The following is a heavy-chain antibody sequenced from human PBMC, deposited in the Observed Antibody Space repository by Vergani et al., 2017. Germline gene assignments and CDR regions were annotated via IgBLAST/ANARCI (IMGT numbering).Heavy chain of an antibody. CDR2: INSSGCHT. CDR1: GYTFSKFF. J-gene: IGHJ4*02. Sequence: QVQVVQSGAEVEKSGASVKVFCKTSGYTFSKFFMHRVRQAPGQGLEWMGIINSSGCHTNYAQKFQGRVTMTRDTSTSTVYMELSSLRSEDTAIYYCARGDYCILTGYRYWGQGALVTVSA. CDR3: ARGDYCILTGYRY. V-gene: IGHV1-46*03. D-gene: IGHD3-9*01.